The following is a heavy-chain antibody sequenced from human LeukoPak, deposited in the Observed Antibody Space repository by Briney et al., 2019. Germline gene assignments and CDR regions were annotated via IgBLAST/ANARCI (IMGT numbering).Heavy chain of an antibody. V-gene: IGHV4-4*09. D-gene: IGHD3-3*01. Sequence: PSETLSLTCTVSGGSISSYYWSWIRQPPGKGLEWIGYIYTSGSTNYNPSLKSRVTISVDTSKNQFSLKLSSVTAADTAVYYCARSGAYYDFWSGYPGAFDIRGQGTMVTVSS. CDR1: GGSISSYY. J-gene: IGHJ3*02. CDR3: ARSGAYYDFWSGYPGAFDI. CDR2: IYTSGST.